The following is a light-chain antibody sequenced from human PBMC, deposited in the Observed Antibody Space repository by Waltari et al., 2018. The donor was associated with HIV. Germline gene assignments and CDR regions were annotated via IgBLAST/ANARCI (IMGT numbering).Light chain of an antibody. CDR2: DVT. J-gene: IGLJ1*01. Sequence: GQSVTISCTGTRSDVGGYSYVSWYQQHPAKAPKVLIYDVTKRPSGAPDRFSGSKSGNTASLTISGLQAEDEADYYCCSYAGSYKYILGSGTKVTVL. V-gene: IGLV2-11*03. CDR1: RSDVGGYSY. CDR3: CSYAGSYKYI.